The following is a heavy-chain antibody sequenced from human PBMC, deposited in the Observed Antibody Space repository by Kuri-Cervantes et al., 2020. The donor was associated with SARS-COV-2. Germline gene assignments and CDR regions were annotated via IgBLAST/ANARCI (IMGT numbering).Heavy chain of an antibody. CDR3: VKGSSSWYDFWFDP. CDR2: ISSNGGST. CDR1: GFTFNSYA. V-gene: IGHV3-64D*08. D-gene: IGHD6-13*01. J-gene: IGHJ5*02. Sequence: GESLKISCSASGFTFNSYAMHWVRQAPGKGLEYVSAISSNGGSTYYADSVKGRFTISRDNSKNTLYLQMSSLRAEDTAVYYCVKGSSSWYDFWFDPWGQGTLVTVSS.